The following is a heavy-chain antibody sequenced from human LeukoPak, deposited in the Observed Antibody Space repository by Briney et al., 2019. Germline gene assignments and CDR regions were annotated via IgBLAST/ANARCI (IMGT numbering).Heavy chain of an antibody. CDR2: IYYSGST. CDR1: GGSISSYY. D-gene: IGHD5-12*01. V-gene: IGHV4-59*01. Sequence: PSETLSLTCTVSGGSISSYYWSWIRQPPGKGLEWIGYIYYSGSTNYNPSLKSRVTISVDTSKNQFSLKLSSVTAVDTAVYYCARVAPNYYYYGMDVWGQGTTVTVSS. CDR3: ARVAPNYYYYGMDV. J-gene: IGHJ6*02.